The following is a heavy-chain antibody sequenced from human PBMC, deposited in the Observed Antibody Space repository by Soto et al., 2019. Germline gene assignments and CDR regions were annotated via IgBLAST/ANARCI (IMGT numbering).Heavy chain of an antibody. CDR3: ARDGSGHNYGMDV. J-gene: IGHJ6*02. Sequence: PSETLSLTCTVSGGSISSGGYYLSWIRQHPGKGLEWIGYIYHSGSTYYNPSLKSRVTISVETSKNKFSLKLSSVTAAETAVYYCARDGSGHNYGMDVWGQGTTVTVSS. CDR2: IYHSGST. D-gene: IGHD3-10*01. V-gene: IGHV4-31*03. CDR1: GGSISSGGYY.